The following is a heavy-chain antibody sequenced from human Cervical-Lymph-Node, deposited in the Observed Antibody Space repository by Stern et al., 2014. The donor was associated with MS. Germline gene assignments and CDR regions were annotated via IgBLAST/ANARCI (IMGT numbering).Heavy chain of an antibody. CDR2: ISSSGSTI. J-gene: IGHJ5*02. D-gene: IGHD3-16*01. CDR1: GFTFSDYY. V-gene: IGHV3-11*01. CDR3: ARDASYYDYVWGSSYRKGFDP. Sequence: QVQLVQSGGGLVKPGGSLRLSCAASGFTFSDYYMSWIRQAPGKGLEWVSYISSSGSTIYYADSVKGRFTISRDNAKNSLYLQMNSLRAEDTAVYYCARDASYYDYVWGSSYRKGFDPWGQGTLVTVSS.